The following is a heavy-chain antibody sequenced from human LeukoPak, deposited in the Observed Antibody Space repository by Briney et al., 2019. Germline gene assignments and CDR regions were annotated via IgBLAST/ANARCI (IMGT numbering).Heavy chain of an antibody. J-gene: IGHJ1*01. V-gene: IGHV1-46*01. CDR2: INPSGGST. CDR1: GYTFTSYY. D-gene: IGHD4-17*01. Sequence: ASVKASCKASGYTFTSYYMHWVRQAPGQGLEWMGIINPSGGSTSYAQKFQGRVTMTRDTSTSTVYMELSSLRSEDTAVYYCARALCGDLPGEYFQHWGQGTLVTVSS. CDR3: ARALCGDLPGEYFQH.